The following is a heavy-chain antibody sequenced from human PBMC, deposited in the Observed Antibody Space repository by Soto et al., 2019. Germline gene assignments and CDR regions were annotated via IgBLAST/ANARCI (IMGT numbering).Heavy chain of an antibody. Sequence: GGSLRLSCVLSGFSFSSYWVGWVRRAPGKGLEWVASVKYDGSDNRYVDSVKGRFTISRDNAKNSLYLEMNSLRAEDTAIYYCARGVSWGHFDNWGQGTLVTVSS. J-gene: IGHJ4*02. CDR2: VKYDGSDN. V-gene: IGHV3-7*05. D-gene: IGHD7-27*01. CDR1: GFSFSSYW. CDR3: ARGVSWGHFDN.